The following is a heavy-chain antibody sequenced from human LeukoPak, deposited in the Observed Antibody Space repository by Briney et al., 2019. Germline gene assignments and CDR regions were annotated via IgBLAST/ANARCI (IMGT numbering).Heavy chain of an antibody. CDR1: VGSFRGYY. CDR2: INRSGST. D-gene: IGHD6-19*01. CDR3: ARVEGYSSGWPYYYMYV. Sequence: SETLSLTCAVYVGSFRGYYWRWIRQPPGKGLEWVGEINRSGSTNQNPSLQCRVTIPVVTSKNQCSLKLSCVTAADTAVYYCARVEGYSSGWPYYYMYVWGKGTTVTASS. J-gene: IGHJ6*03. V-gene: IGHV4-34*01.